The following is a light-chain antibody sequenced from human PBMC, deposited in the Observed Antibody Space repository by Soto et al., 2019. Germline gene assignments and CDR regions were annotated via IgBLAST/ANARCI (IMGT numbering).Light chain of an antibody. CDR3: HQYGSSPGS. V-gene: IGKV3-20*01. CDR1: QSVTNNY. J-gene: IGKJ1*01. Sequence: EMVLTQSPGTLSSSPGGRATLSCRASQSVTNNYLAWYQQKRGQAPRLLIWGASIRAADLPDRFSGGGSGTDFTLTISRLEADDFAIYYRHQYGSSPGSFGQGTKVEIK. CDR2: GAS.